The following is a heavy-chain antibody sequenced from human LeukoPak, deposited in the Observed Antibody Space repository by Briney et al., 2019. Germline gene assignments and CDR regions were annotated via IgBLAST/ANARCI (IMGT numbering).Heavy chain of an antibody. J-gene: IGHJ4*02. Sequence: PGRSLRLSCAASGFTFSSYGMHWVRQAPGKGLEWVAVISYDGSNKYYADSVKGRFTISRDNSKNTLYLQMNSLRAEDTAVYYCAKEWEPEYYFDYWGQGTLVTVSS. CDR1: GFTFSSYG. CDR3: AKEWEPEYYFDY. D-gene: IGHD1-26*01. V-gene: IGHV3-30*18. CDR2: ISYDGSNK.